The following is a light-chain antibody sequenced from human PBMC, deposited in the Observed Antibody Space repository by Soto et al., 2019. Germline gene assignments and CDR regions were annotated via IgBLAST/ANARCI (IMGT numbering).Light chain of an antibody. Sequence: EIVLTQSPGTLSLSPGERATLSCRASQSVSSSYLAWYQQKPGQAPRLLIYGASSRATGIPDRFSGSWSAKEFHLTLNRLEPENFAVYYWQLYGISPFTVGAGTKVQNK. CDR1: QSVSSSY. V-gene: IGKV3-20*01. CDR3: QLYGISPFT. CDR2: GAS. J-gene: IGKJ4*01.